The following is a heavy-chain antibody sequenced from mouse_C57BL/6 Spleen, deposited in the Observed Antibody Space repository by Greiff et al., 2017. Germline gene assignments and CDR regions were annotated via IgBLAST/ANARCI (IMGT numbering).Heavy chain of an antibody. J-gene: IGHJ3*01. D-gene: IGHD2-1*01. CDR1: GYTFTSYW. CDR2: IDPNSGGT. Sequence: VQLQQPGAELVKPGASVKLSCKASGYTFTSYWMHWVKQRPGRGLEWIGRIDPNSGGTKYNEKFKSKATLTVDKPSSTAYMQLSSLKSEDSAVYYCARDRMGGGNPFAYWGQGTLVTVSA. V-gene: IGHV1-72*01. CDR3: ARDRMGGGNPFAY.